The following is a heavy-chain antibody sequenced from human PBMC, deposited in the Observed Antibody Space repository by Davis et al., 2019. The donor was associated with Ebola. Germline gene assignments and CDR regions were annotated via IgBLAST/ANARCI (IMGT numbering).Heavy chain of an antibody. Sequence: PSETLSLTCAVYGGSFSGYSWTWIRQPPRKGLESIGEIYHSGHTNYNPSLKSRVRMSLDTSKKQFSLSLSSATAADTAVYYCARARGTDNFYMDVWGKGSSVTVSS. CDR2: IYHSGHT. J-gene: IGHJ6*03. CDR1: GGSFSGYS. CDR3: ARARGTDNFYMDV. V-gene: IGHV4-34*01.